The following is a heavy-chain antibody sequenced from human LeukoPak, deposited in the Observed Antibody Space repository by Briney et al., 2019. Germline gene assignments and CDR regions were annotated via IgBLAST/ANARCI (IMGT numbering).Heavy chain of an antibody. D-gene: IGHD6-13*01. CDR1: GYTLTELS. Sequence: ASVKVSCKVSGYTLTELSMHWVQQAPGKGLEWMGGFDPEDGETIYAQKFQGRVTMTEDTSTDTAYMELSSLRSEDTAVYYCTAAGTGYYGMDVWGKGTTVTVSS. V-gene: IGHV1-24*01. J-gene: IGHJ6*04. CDR2: FDPEDGET. CDR3: TAAGTGYYGMDV.